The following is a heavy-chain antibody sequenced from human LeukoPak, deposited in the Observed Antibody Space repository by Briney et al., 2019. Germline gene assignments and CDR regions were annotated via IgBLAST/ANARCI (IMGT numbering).Heavy chain of an antibody. D-gene: IGHD3-9*01. CDR3: SKWGDYDVLTGYYDSDF. CDR2: ILGSGRSA. J-gene: IGHJ4*02. CDR1: GFTFNNYA. Sequence: GGSLRLSCAASGFTFNNYAMSWVRQAPGKGLEWVSAILGSGRSAYHADSVKGRFTISRDNSKNSLFLQMNSLRVEDTALYYCSKWGDYDVLTGYYDSDFWGQGTLVTVSA. V-gene: IGHV3-23*01.